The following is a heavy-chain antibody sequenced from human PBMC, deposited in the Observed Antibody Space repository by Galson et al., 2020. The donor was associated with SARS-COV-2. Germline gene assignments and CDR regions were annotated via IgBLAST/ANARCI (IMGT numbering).Heavy chain of an antibody. CDR2: ISSSGGTI. V-gene: IGHV3-48*03. Sequence: GGSLRLSCAASGFTFSGYEMNWVRQAPGRGLEWISYISSSGGTIYYADSVKGRFTISRDNAKNSLDLQMNTLTAEDTAVYYCARSDYFGSGNYYDRFDYWGQGTLVTVSS. CDR3: ARSDYFGSGNYYDRFDY. CDR1: GFTFSGYE. J-gene: IGHJ4*02. D-gene: IGHD3-10*01.